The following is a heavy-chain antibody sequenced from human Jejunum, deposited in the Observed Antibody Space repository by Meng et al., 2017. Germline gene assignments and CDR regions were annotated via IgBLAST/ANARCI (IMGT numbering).Heavy chain of an antibody. CDR1: GFIFRDYW. CDR2: IKQDGSEK. V-gene: IGHV3-7*01. Sequence: GGSLRLSCAASGFIFRDYWMTWVRQAPGKGLEWVANIKQDGSEKYYVDSVKGRFTISRDNAKNSLYLQMNSLRVEDTALYYCAGWGEYCSGGSCYSKNYWGQGTLVTISS. D-gene: IGHD2-15*01. J-gene: IGHJ4*02. CDR3: AGWGEYCSGGSCYSKNY.